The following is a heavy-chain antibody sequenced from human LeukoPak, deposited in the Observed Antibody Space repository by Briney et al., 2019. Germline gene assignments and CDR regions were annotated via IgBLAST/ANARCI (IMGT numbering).Heavy chain of an antibody. D-gene: IGHD6-13*01. CDR3: ARHVGIASASDY. V-gene: IGHV5-10-1*01. J-gene: IGHJ4*02. Sequence: GEPLQISCQVSGYPFTSHWISWVRPMPGKGLEWMGKIDPSDSYTKYSPSFQGHVTISTDKSITTAYLQWNSLKASDTAMYYCARHVGIASASDYWGQGTLVTVSS. CDR2: IDPSDSYT. CDR1: GYPFTSHW.